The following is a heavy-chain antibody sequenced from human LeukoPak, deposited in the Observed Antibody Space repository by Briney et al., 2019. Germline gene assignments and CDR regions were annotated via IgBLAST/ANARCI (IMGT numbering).Heavy chain of an antibody. CDR1: GFTFSSYG. V-gene: IGHV3-30*02. J-gene: IGHJ4*02. CDR3: AKDRAHYDSSGYYLDY. Sequence: GGSLRLSCAASGFTFSSYGMHWVRQAPGKGLEWVAFIRYDGSNKYYADSVKGRFTISRDNSKNTLYLQMNSLRAEDTAVYYCAKDRAHYDSSGYYLDYWGQGTLVTVSS. CDR2: IRYDGSNK. D-gene: IGHD3-22*01.